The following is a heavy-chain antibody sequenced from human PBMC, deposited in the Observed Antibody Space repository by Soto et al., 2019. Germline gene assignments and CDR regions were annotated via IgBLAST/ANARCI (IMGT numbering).Heavy chain of an antibody. V-gene: IGHV3-33*01. CDR2: IWYDGSNI. J-gene: IGHJ4*02. Sequence: PGGSLRLSCAASGFTFSSFGMHWVRQAPGKGLEWVAVIWYDGSNIHYADSVKGRFTISRDNSRNTLYLQMNSLRAEDTAVYYCARGRYDYGNYYFDYCGQGTLVTVSS. CDR3: ARGRYDYGNYYFDY. CDR1: GFTFSSFG. D-gene: IGHD4-17*01.